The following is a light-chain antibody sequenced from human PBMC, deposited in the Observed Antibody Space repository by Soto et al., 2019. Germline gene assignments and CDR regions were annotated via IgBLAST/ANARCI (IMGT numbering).Light chain of an antibody. CDR3: QSDDNSLSGYVV. Sequence: QSVLTQPPSVSGAPGQRVTISCTGTSSNIGAGYDVLWYRQLPGTAPKLLIYGDINRPSGVSDRFSGSKSGTSASLAITGLQAEDEAYYYCQSDDNSLSGYVVFGGGTKLPVL. CDR1: SSNIGAGYD. V-gene: IGLV1-40*01. J-gene: IGLJ2*01. CDR2: GDI.